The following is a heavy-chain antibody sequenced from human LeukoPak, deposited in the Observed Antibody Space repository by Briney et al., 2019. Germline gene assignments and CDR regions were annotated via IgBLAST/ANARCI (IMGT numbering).Heavy chain of an antibody. V-gene: IGHV3-9*01. CDR3: ARLRYYDSSGYYGFDP. Sequence: PGGSLRLSCAASGFTFDDYAMHWVRQAPGKGLEWVSGISWNSGSIGYADSVKGRFTISRDNAKNSLYLQMNSLRAEDTAVYYCARLRYYDSSGYYGFDPWGQGTLVTVSS. J-gene: IGHJ5*02. CDR1: GFTFDDYA. CDR2: ISWNSGSI. D-gene: IGHD3-22*01.